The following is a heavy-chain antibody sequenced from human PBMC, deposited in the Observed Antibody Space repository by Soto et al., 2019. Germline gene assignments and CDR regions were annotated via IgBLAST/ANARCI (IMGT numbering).Heavy chain of an antibody. CDR3: ASGIRLPNYYYYYYMDV. D-gene: IGHD3-3*02. CDR2: IYYSGST. J-gene: IGHJ6*03. V-gene: IGHV4-59*01. Sequence: SETLSLTCTVSGGSISSYYWSWIRQPPGKGLEWIGYIYYSGSTNYNPSLESRVTISVDTSKNQFSLKLSSVTAADTAVYYCASGIRLPNYYYYYYMDVWGKGTTVTVSS. CDR1: GGSISSYY.